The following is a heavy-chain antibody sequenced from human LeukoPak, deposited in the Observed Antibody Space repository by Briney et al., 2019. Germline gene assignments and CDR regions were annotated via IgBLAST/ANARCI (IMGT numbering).Heavy chain of an antibody. V-gene: IGHV4-59*11. Sequence: SETLSLTCAVSGGSISSHYWSWIRQPPRKGLEWIGYIYYSGTTNYSPSLNSRVTISVDTSKTQFSLKLSSVTAADTAVYYCARLVGGTGYFDYWGQGALVTVSS. CDR2: IYYSGTT. CDR1: GGSISSHY. CDR3: ARLVGGTGYFDY. J-gene: IGHJ4*02. D-gene: IGHD3-9*01.